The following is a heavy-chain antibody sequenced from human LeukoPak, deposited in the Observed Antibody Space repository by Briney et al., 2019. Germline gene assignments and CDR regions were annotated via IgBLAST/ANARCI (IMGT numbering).Heavy chain of an antibody. CDR3: ARDFRDYDFWSGYSNWFDP. J-gene: IGHJ5*02. CDR2: ISSRSSPI. CDR1: GFTFSSYS. V-gene: IGHV3-48*01. Sequence: GGALRLSCAASGFTFSSYSMNWVRQAPGKGLEWVSYISSRSSPIYYADSVKGRFTISRDNAKNSLYLQMNSLRAEDTAVYYCARDFRDYDFWSGYSNWFDPWGQGTLVTVSS. D-gene: IGHD3-3*01.